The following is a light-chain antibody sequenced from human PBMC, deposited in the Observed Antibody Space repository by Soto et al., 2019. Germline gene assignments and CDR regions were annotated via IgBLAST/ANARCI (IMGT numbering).Light chain of an antibody. Sequence: QSVLTQPPSVSAAPGQKVTISCSGGSSNIGNNYVSWYQQLPGTAPKLLIYDNNKRPSGIPDRFSGSKSGTSATLGITGLQTGDEADYFCGTWDNSLSAYVFGFGTKLTVL. CDR3: GTWDNSLSAYV. V-gene: IGLV1-51*01. J-gene: IGLJ1*01. CDR2: DNN. CDR1: SSNIGNNY.